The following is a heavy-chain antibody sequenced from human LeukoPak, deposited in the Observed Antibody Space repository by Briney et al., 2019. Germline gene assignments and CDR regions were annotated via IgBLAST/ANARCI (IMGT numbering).Heavy chain of an antibody. J-gene: IGHJ4*02. CDR2: ISTSGGST. CDR3: AKDSGKRTIPREIFDY. D-gene: IGHD3-3*01. CDR1: GFIVSTDY. Sequence: GGSLRLSCAASGFIVSTDYMSWVRQAPGKGLEWVSTISTSGGSTYYADSVKGRFTLSRDNSKNTLHLHVNSLRAEDTAVYYCAKDSGKRTIPREIFDYWGQGTLVTVSS. V-gene: IGHV3-23*01.